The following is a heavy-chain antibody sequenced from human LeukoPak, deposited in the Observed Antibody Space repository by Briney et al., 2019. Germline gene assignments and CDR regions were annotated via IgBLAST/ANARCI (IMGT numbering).Heavy chain of an antibody. D-gene: IGHD6-13*01. CDR1: GGSISTCY. J-gene: IGHJ4*02. Sequence: SETLSLICSVSGGSISTCYWSWIRQPPGKGLEWVGYIYYSGSTSYNPSLKSRVAISVDTSKNQFSLELSSVTAADTAVYYCARHGIVDSSRKYYFDYWGQGTLVTVSS. CDR2: IYYSGST. CDR3: ARHGIVDSSRKYYFDY. V-gene: IGHV4-59*08.